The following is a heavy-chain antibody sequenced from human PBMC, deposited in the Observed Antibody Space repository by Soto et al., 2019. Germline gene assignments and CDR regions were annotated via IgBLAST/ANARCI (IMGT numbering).Heavy chain of an antibody. CDR2: IYYSGST. D-gene: IGHD2-15*01. V-gene: IGHV4-59*01. CDR1: GGSISSYY. CDR3: ARGKIYCSGGSCYWFDP. J-gene: IGHJ5*02. Sequence: SETLSLTCTVSGGSISSYYWSWIRQPPGKGLEWIGYIYYSGSTNYNPSLKSRVTISVDTSKNQFSLKLSSVTAADTAVYYCARGKIYCSGGSCYWFDPWGQGTLVTVS.